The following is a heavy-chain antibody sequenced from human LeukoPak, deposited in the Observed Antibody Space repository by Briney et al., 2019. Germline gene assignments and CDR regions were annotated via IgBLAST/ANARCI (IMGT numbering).Heavy chain of an antibody. D-gene: IGHD2-8*01. CDR2: IKNDGSST. CDR1: GFTFSSYW. CDR3: ARVQGHPPNGLDV. V-gene: IGHV3-74*01. J-gene: IGHJ3*01. Sequence: GGSLRLSCVASGFTFSSYWMHWVRQGPGKGLVWVSRIKNDGSSTSYADSVKGRFTISRDNAKNTLYLQMNSLRAEDTAVYYCARVQGHPPNGLDVWGQGTMVTVSS.